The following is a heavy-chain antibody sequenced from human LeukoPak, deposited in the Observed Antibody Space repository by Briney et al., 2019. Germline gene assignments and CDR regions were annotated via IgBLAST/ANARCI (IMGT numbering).Heavy chain of an antibody. Sequence: SETLSLTCTVSGGSISSYYWSWIRQPPGKGLEWIGYIYHSGSTNYNPSLKSRVTISVDTSKNQFSLKLSSVTAADTAVYYCARAPDSSGYIFDYWGQGTLVTVSS. CDR2: IYHSGST. CDR3: ARAPDSSGYIFDY. V-gene: IGHV4-59*12. J-gene: IGHJ4*02. D-gene: IGHD3-22*01. CDR1: GGSISSYY.